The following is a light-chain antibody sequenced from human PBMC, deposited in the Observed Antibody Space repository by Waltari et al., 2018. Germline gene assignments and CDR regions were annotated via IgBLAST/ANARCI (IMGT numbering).Light chain of an antibody. CDR1: SSDVGAYDF. CDR3: CSYARYSTPSWI. CDR2: QVN. J-gene: IGLJ2*01. Sequence: QSALTQPASVSGSPGQSITISCTGTSSDVGAYDFVSWYQRYPGNGPKLLISQVNTRPPVVSTRFSGSKSGNTASLTISGLQAEDEADYFCCSYARYSTPSWIFGGGTKLTVL. V-gene: IGLV2-23*02.